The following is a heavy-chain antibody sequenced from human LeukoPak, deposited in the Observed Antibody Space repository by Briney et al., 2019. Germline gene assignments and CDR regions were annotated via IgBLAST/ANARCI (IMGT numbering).Heavy chain of an antibody. J-gene: IGHJ4*02. V-gene: IGHV3-7*01. CDR2: IKQDGSEK. CDR1: GFTFSSYW. CDR3: ARDGSGSYYGY. D-gene: IGHD1-26*01. Sequence: PGGSPRLSCAASGFTFSSYWMSWVRQAPGKGLEWVANIKQDGSEKNYVDSVKGRFTISRDNAKNSLYLQMNSLRAEDTAVYYCARDGSGSYYGYWGQGTLVTVSS.